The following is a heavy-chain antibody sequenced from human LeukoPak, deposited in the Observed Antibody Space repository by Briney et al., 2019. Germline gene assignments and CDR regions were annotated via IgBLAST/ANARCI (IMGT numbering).Heavy chain of an antibody. J-gene: IGHJ4*02. CDR2: ISYDGSNK. Sequence: GGSLRLSCAASGFTFSSYGMHWVRQAPGKGLEWVAVISYDGSNKYYADSVKGRFTISRDNSKNTLYLKMNSLRAEDTAVYYXXXXXXXYYDSSGYPDYWGQGTLVTVSS. CDR3: XXXXXXYYDSSGYPDY. D-gene: IGHD3-22*01. V-gene: IGHV3-30*03. CDR1: GFTFSSYG.